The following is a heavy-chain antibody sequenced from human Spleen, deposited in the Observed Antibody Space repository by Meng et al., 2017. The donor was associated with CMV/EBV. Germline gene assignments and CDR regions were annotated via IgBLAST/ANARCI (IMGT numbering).Heavy chain of an antibody. J-gene: IGHJ3*02. CDR1: GYSISDGYY. CDR2: IYHSGNT. Sequence: GSLRLSCTVSGYSISDGYYWGWVRQPPGKGLEWIGSIYHSGNTYYNPSLKSRVIISQDTSRNQFSLRLTSVTAADTAVYYCAALDSSSWRRDAFDIWGQGTMVTVSS. V-gene: IGHV4-38-2*02. CDR3: AALDSSSWRRDAFDI. D-gene: IGHD6-13*01.